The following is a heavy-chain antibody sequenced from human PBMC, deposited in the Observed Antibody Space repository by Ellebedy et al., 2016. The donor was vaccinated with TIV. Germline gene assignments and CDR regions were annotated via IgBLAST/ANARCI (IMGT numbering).Heavy chain of an antibody. D-gene: IGHD5-18*01. CDR3: ATGPYSYGWGY. CDR1: EFTFSSYW. CDR2: ISPDGRST. J-gene: IGHJ4*02. Sequence: PGGSLRLSCAASEFTFSSYWIHWVRQTPGKGLVWVSRISPDGRSTSYADSVKGRFTISRDNAKNTMYLKMNSLRAEDTAVYYCATGPYSYGWGYWGQGTLVTVSS. V-gene: IGHV3-74*01.